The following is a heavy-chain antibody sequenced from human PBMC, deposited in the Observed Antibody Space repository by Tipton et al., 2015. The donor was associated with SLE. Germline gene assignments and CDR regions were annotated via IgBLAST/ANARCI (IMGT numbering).Heavy chain of an antibody. CDR2: IKQDGSEK. V-gene: IGHV3-7*03. CDR3: AKGGTYCSSTSCPWNY. J-gene: IGHJ4*02. Sequence: SLRLSCAASGFTFSRYWMTWVRQAPGKGLEWVANIKQDGSEKYYVDSVKGRFTISRDNAENSLYLQMNSLRAEDTAVYYCAKGGTYCSSTSCPWNYWGQGTLVTVSS. CDR1: GFTFSRYW. D-gene: IGHD2-2*01.